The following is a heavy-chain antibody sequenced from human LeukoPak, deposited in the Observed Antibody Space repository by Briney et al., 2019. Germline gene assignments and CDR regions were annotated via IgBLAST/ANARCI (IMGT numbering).Heavy chain of an antibody. CDR3: ARHSSIAARPLDY. D-gene: IGHD6-6*01. J-gene: IGHJ4*02. CDR1: GFTFSSYA. Sequence: PGGSLRLSCAASGFTFSSYAMHWVRQAPGKGLEWVAVISYDGSNKYYADSVKGRFTISRDSSKNTLYLQMNSLRAEDTAVYYCARHSSIAARPLDYWGQGTLVTVSS. CDR2: ISYDGSNK. V-gene: IGHV3-30-3*01.